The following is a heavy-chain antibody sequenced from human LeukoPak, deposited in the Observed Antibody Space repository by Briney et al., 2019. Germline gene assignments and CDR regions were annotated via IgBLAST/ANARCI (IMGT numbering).Heavy chain of an antibody. Sequence: PGGSLRLSCAASGFTFSSYGMHWVRQAPGKGLEWVAVIWYDGSNKYYADSVKGRFTISRDNSKNTLYLQMNSLRAEDTAVYYCARVDGYSYPYYYYMDVWGKGTTVTVSS. CDR1: GFTFSSYG. CDR2: IWYDGSNK. V-gene: IGHV3-33*01. D-gene: IGHD5-18*01. J-gene: IGHJ6*03. CDR3: ARVDGYSYPYYYYMDV.